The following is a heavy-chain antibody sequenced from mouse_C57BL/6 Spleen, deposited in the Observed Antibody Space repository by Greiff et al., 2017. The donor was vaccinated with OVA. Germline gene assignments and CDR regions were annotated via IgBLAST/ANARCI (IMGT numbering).Heavy chain of an antibody. CDR2: IDPEDGGT. J-gene: IGHJ1*03. V-gene: IGHV14-2*01. CDR3: ARDYDYAGPGYWYFDV. D-gene: IGHD2-4*01. CDR1: GFNIKDYY. Sequence: VQLQQSGAELVKPGASVKLSCTASGFNIKDYYMHWVKQRTEQGLEWIGRIDPEDGGTKYAPKLQGKATITADTSCHTAYLQLSSLTSEDTAVYYCARDYDYAGPGYWYFDVWGTGTTVTVSS.